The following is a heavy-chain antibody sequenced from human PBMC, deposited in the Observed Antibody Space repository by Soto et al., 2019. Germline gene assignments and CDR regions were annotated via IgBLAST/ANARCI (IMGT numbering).Heavy chain of an antibody. J-gene: IGHJ6*02. CDR2: NIPIFGTA. Sequence: QVQLVQSGAEVKKPGSSVKVSCKASGGTFSSYAINWVRQAPGQGLEGRGGNIPIFGTADYAKKFQGRVTLTEDETTSRGYMELSSLRSEDTAVYYCASRITGSPNYCDGMDVWGQGTTVTVSS. D-gene: IGHD1-20*01. V-gene: IGHV1-69*12. CDR3: ASRITGSPNYCDGMDV. CDR1: GGTFSSYA.